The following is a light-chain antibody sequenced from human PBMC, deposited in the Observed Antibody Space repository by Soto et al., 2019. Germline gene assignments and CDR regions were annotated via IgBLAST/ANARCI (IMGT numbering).Light chain of an antibody. J-gene: IGKJ2*01. CDR1: QSITTW. CDR2: KAT. CDR3: QRYNDYQYI. Sequence: DIQMTQSPSTLSASVGDRVTITCRASQSITTWLAWYQQKPGKAPKLLIYKATNLQSGVLSRFSGSGSATEFSRTITSLQPDDFATYYCQRYNDYQYIFGQGTKLEIK. V-gene: IGKV1-5*03.